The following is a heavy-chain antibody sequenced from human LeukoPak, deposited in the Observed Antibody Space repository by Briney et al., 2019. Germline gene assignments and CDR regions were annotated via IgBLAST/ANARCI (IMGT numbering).Heavy chain of an antibody. CDR1: GGTFSSYA. CDR2: FDPEDGET. Sequence: ASVKVSCKASGGTFSSYAISWVRQAPGKGLEWMGGFDPEDGETIYAQKFQGRVTMTEDTSTDTAYMELSSLRSEDTAVYYCATDGSRVKGNYYFDYWGQGTLVTVSS. CDR3: ATDGSRVKGNYYFDY. J-gene: IGHJ4*02. D-gene: IGHD4-23*01. V-gene: IGHV1-24*01.